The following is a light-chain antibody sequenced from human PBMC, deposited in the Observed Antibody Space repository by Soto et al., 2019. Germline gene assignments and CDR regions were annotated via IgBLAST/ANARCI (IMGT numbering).Light chain of an antibody. CDR3: QHYNSYPWT. CDR1: QNIDRW. CDR2: GAS. J-gene: IGKJ1*01. V-gene: IGKV1-5*03. Sequence: DIQMTQSPSTLSASVGDRVTITCRASQNIDRWLAWYQQKPGKAPNLLIYGASNLESGVPSRFSGSGSGTEFTLTISSRRPDDFATYYCQHYNSYPWTFGQGTNVEIK.